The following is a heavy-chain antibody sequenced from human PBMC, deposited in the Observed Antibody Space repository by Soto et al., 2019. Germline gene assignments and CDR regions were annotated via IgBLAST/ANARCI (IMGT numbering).Heavy chain of an antibody. CDR1: GFTFTDYY. V-gene: IGHV3-11*01. CDR3: ARRLQWQLRPLDS. CDR2: INTLSTAI. D-gene: IGHD6-19*01. Sequence: GGSLRLSCEGSGFTFTDYYMTWIRQAPGKGLEWVAYINTLSTAIYYADSVKGRFTISRDNAKNSLYLQMNGLRAEDTATYYCARRLQWQLRPLDSWGRGTLVTVTS. J-gene: IGHJ4*02.